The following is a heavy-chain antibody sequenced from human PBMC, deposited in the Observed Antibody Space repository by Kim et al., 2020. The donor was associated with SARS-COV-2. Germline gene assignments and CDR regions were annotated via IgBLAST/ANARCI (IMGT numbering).Heavy chain of an antibody. CDR2: ISGSGGST. Sequence: GGSLRLSCAASGFTFSSYAMSWVRQAPGKGLEWVSAISGSGGSTYYADSVKGRFTISRDNSKNTLYLQMNSLRAEDTAVYYCAKAAMNRLRFLEWLSHDAFDIWGQGTMVTVSS. D-gene: IGHD3-3*01. CDR1: GFTFSSYA. J-gene: IGHJ3*02. V-gene: IGHV3-23*01. CDR3: AKAAMNRLRFLEWLSHDAFDI.